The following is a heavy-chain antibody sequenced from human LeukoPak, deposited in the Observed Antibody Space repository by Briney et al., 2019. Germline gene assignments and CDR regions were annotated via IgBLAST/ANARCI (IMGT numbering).Heavy chain of an antibody. V-gene: IGHV4-39*01. Sequence: NPSETLSLTCTVSGGSISSRSYYWGWIRQPPGEGREWIGRSYYSGSTYYNPSRKSRVTISVDTSKNQFSQKLSSVTAADTAVYYCARQGRAYDYVYWGEGTLVTVSS. D-gene: IGHD5-12*01. CDR2: SYYSGST. J-gene: IGHJ4*02. CDR1: GGSISSRSYY. CDR3: ARQGRAYDYVY.